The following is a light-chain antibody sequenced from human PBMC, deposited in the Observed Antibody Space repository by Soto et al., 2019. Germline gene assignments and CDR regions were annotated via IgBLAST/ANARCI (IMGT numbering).Light chain of an antibody. J-gene: IGLJ1*01. CDR1: SSNIGNNY. Sequence: QSVLAQPPSVSAAPGQKVTISCSGSSSNIGNNYVSWYQQLPGTAPKLLIYDNNKRPSGIPDRFSGSKSGTSATLGITGLQTGEEADYYCGTCDSSLSAVVFGTGTKATVL. CDR2: DNN. CDR3: GTCDSSLSAVV. V-gene: IGLV1-51*01.